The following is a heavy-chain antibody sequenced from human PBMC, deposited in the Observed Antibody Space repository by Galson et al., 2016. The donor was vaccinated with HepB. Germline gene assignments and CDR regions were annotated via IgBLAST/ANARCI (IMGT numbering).Heavy chain of an antibody. CDR3: STYHR. D-gene: IGHD2-2*01. CDR1: GFSFSGSA. V-gene: IGHV3-73*01. Sequence: SLRLSCAASGFSFSGSAMYWVRQASGKGLEWVGHIRSKTNNYARIYAASGKGRFTITRDDSKNTVYLQMNSLKTEDTAIYYCSTYHRWGQGTLVTVSS. J-gene: IGHJ4*02. CDR2: IRSKTNNYAR.